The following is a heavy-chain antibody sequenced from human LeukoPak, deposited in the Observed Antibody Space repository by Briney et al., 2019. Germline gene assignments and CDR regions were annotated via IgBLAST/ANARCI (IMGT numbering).Heavy chain of an antibody. V-gene: IGHV4-39*01. Sequence: SETLSLTCTVSGGSISSSSYYWGWIRQPPGKGLEWIGSIYYSGSTYYNPSLKSRVTISVDTSKNQFSLKLSSVTAADTAVYYCARVGTAYGDYIDYWGQGTLVTVSS. CDR3: ARVGTAYGDYIDY. CDR2: IYYSGST. CDR1: GGSISSSSYY. J-gene: IGHJ4*02. D-gene: IGHD4-17*01.